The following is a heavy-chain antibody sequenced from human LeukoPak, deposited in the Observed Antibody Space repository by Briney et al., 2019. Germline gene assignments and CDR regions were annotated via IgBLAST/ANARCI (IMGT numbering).Heavy chain of an antibody. CDR2: IYTSGST. J-gene: IGHJ5*02. CDR1: GGSISSYY. CDR3: ARGCSGGSCIFGFDP. V-gene: IGHV4-4*07. D-gene: IGHD2-15*01. Sequence: SETLSLTCTVSGGSISSYYWSWIRQPAGKGLEWIGRIYTSGSTNYNPSLKSRVTMSVDTSKNQFSLELSSVTAADTAVYYCARGCSGGSCIFGFDPWGQGTLVTVSS.